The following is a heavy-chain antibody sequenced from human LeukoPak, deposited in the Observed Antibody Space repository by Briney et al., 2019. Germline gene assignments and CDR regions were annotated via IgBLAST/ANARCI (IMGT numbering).Heavy chain of an antibody. J-gene: IGHJ4*02. D-gene: IGHD3-22*01. CDR2: ISGGGGST. CDR1: GFTFSSYA. V-gene: IGHV3-23*01. Sequence: PGGSLRLSCAASGFTFSSYAMSWVRQAPGKGLEWVSAISGGGGSTYYADSVKGRFTISRDNSKNTLYLQMNSLRAEDTAVYYCAKDKRRLLLAAHHFDYWGQGTLVTVSS. CDR3: AKDKRRLLLAAHHFDY.